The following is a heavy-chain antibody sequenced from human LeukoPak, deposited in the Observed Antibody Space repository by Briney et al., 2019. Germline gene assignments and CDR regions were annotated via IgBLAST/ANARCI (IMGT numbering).Heavy chain of an antibody. Sequence: GGSLRPSCPAFGLTFSTSAFTWFRQAPGKGLEWVASIGPTGSDRYHADPIKGRFTISRDNANNFLYLQMNSLRAEDTALYYCATETNGRHYDYWGQGTLLTVSS. CDR2: IGPTGSDR. CDR3: ATETNGRHYDY. J-gene: IGHJ4*02. V-gene: IGHV3-21*06. CDR1: GLTFSTSA. D-gene: IGHD1-14*01.